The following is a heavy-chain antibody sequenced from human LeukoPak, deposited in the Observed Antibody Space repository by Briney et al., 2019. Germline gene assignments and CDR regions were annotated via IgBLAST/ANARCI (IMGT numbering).Heavy chain of an antibody. CDR2: ISYEGSNK. CDR3: AKDYLGYRAVADYYYGMDV. Sequence: GGSLRLSCAASGFTFSSYGMHWVRQAPGKGLEGVAVISYEGSNKYYADSVKGRFTISRDNSKNTLYLQMNSLRAEDTAVYYCAKDYLGYRAVADYYYGMDVWGQGTTVTVSS. CDR1: GFTFSSYG. D-gene: IGHD6-19*01. J-gene: IGHJ6*02. V-gene: IGHV3-30*18.